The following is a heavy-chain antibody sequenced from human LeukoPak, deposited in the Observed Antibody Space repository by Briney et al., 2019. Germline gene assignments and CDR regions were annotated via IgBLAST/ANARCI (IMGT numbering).Heavy chain of an antibody. D-gene: IGHD5-18*01. Sequence: GSLRLSCAASGFTFSSYGMHWVRQAPGKGLEWVAVIWYDGSNKYYADSVKGRFTISRDNSKNTLYLQMNSLRAEDTAVYYCAKSEYSYGPLDYWGQGTLVTVSS. J-gene: IGHJ4*02. CDR3: AKSEYSYGPLDY. CDR2: IWYDGSNK. CDR1: GFTFSSYG. V-gene: IGHV3-33*06.